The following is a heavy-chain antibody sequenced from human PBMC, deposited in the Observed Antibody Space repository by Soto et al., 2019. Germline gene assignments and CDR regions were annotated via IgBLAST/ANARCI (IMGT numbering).Heavy chain of an antibody. J-gene: IGHJ6*03. Sequence: QVQLMQSGAEVKKPGASVKVSCKASGYTFTSYGISWVRQAPGQGLERMGWISAYNGNTNYAQKLQGRVTMTTDTSTSTAYMELRSLRSDDTAVYYCARVVPAAIYYYYYYMDVWGKGTTVTVSS. D-gene: IGHD2-2*01. CDR1: GYTFTSYG. V-gene: IGHV1-18*01. CDR3: ARVVPAAIYYYYYYMDV. CDR2: ISAYNGNT.